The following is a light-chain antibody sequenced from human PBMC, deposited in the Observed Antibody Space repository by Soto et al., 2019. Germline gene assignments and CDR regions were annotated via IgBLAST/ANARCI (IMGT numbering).Light chain of an antibody. J-gene: IGKJ3*01. CDR1: QSVTRNF. CDR3: HEYGSS. CDR2: GAS. V-gene: IGKV3-20*01. Sequence: EVVLTQSPDTLSLSPGESATLSCRASQSVTRNFLAWYQQRPGQAPRLLIYGASIRATGIPDRFSGRGAGRDVTITIMRLEPEDFAIYSCHEYGSSLGPGNKVDVK.